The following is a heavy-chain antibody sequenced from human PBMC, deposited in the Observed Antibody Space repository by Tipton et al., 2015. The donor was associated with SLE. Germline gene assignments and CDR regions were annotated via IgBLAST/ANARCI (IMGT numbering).Heavy chain of an antibody. CDR2: IDSGSRYI. Sequence: SLRLSCAASGFTFNSYIMFWVRQAPGKGLEWVSSIDSGSRYISYADSVKGRFTISRDNAKNSLYLQMNNLRAEDTAVYYCARGPIIRTGGYFEHWGQGTLITVSS. D-gene: IGHD5-12*01. CDR1: GFTFNSYI. J-gene: IGHJ1*01. CDR3: ARGPIIRTGGYFEH. V-gene: IGHV3-21*06.